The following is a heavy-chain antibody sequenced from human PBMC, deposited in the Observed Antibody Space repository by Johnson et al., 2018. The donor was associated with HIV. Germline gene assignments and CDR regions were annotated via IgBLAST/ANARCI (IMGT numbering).Heavy chain of an antibody. CDR2: IWYDGSKA. J-gene: IGHJ3*01. Sequence: QVQLVESGGGVVQPGGSLRLSCEASGFTFSSYGMHWVRQAPGKGLEWVAVIWYDGSKAHYVDSVKGRFTISRDNSKNTMYLQMNSLTSEDTALYYCVRGSLTDDSFAAWGQGTMVLVSS. CDR1: GFTFSSYG. D-gene: IGHD1-1*01. V-gene: IGHV3-33*01. CDR3: VRGSLTDDSFAA.